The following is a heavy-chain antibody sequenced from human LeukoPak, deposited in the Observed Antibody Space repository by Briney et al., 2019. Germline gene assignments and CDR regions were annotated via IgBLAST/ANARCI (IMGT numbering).Heavy chain of an antibody. CDR2: IYYSGNT. D-gene: IGHD3-22*01. Sequence: SETLSLTCTVSGYSISSGYYWGWIRQPPGKGLEWIGSIYYSGNTYYNASLKSQVSISIDTSKNQFSLRLTSVTAADTAVYYCARDLYRIVVVPHYFDYWGQGTLVTVPS. CDR1: GYSISSGYY. CDR3: ARDLYRIVVVPHYFDY. J-gene: IGHJ4*02. V-gene: IGHV4-38-2*02.